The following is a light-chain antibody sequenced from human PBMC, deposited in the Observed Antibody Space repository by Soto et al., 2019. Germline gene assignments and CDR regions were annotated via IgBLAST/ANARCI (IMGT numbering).Light chain of an antibody. Sequence: IVMLQSPATLSVSPGERATLSCRASQSVSSNFAWYKQKPGQAPRLLIYGASTRATGIPARFTCSGSGTEFTLTARSMQAEDYRVYHWQPYNNFPTFCQVTMVEIK. V-gene: IGKV3-15*01. CDR3: QPYNNFPT. J-gene: IGKJ1*01. CDR1: QSVSSN. CDR2: GAS.